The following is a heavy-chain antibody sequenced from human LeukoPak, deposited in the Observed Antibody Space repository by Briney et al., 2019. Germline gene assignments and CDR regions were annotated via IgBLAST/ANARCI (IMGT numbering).Heavy chain of an antibody. D-gene: IGHD3-22*01. V-gene: IGHV4-34*01. CDR2: INHSGST. Sequence: SETLSLTCAVYGGSFSGYYWSWIRRPPGKGLEWIGEINHSGSTNYNPSLKTRVTISVDTSKNQFSLKLTSVTAADTALYYCARGPSRGHYSDSSGYPEYFLHWGQGTLVTVSS. CDR1: GGSFSGYY. J-gene: IGHJ1*01. CDR3: ARGPSRGHYSDSSGYPEYFLH.